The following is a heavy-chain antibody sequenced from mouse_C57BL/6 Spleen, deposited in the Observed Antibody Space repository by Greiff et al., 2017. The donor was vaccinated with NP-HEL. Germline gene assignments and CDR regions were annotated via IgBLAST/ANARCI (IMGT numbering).Heavy chain of an antibody. CDR2: FYPGSGSI. J-gene: IGHJ4*01. D-gene: IGHD3-3*01. CDR3: ARHEDRGALDYAMDY. V-gene: IGHV1-62-2*01. Sequence: VKLMESGAELVKPGASVKLSCKASGYTFTEYTIHWVKQRSGQGLEWIGWFYPGSGSIKYNEKFKDKATLTADKSSSTVYMELSRLTSEDSAVYFCARHEDRGALDYAMDYWGQGTSVTVSS. CDR1: GYTFTEYT.